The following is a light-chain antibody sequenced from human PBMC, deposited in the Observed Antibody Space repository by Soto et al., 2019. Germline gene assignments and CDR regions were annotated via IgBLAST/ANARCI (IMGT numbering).Light chain of an antibody. V-gene: IGKV1-27*01. J-gene: IGKJ1*01. CDR2: GAS. CDR3: HSYNSIPRT. CDR1: QGISEY. Sequence: DIQMAQSPSSLSASIGDRVTITCRASQGISEYLAWYQQRPGNAPNLLIYGASILQSGVPSRFSGSGSGTHFNLTISSLQPEDVATYYCHSYNSIPRTFGQGTTVEIK.